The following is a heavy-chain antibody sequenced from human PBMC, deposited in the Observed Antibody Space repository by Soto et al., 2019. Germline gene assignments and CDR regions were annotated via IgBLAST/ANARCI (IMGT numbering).Heavy chain of an antibody. Sequence: EVQLVESGGGLVQPGGSLRLSCAASEFTFSGRSVHWVRQAPGKGRVWGSGIDKVGPDTTYADSVKGRFTSYRDNSKNIIYLQINSMSVAFTAVYYCARGWFGPDVWGKGTTVTVSS. CDR1: EFTFSGRS. CDR3: ARGWFGPDV. D-gene: IGHD3-10*01. J-gene: IGHJ6*03. CDR2: IDKVGPDT. V-gene: IGHV3-74*01.